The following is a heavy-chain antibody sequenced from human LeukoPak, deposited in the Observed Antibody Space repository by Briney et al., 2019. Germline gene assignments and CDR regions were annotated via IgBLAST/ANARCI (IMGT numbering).Heavy chain of an antibody. Sequence: GGSLRLSCAASGFTVSSNYMSWVRQAPGKGLEWVSSISSSSSNIYYADSVKGRLAISRDNAKNSLYLQMNSLGAEDTAVYYCASGSSARWYFDYWGQGTLVTVSS. CDR3: ASGSSARWYFDY. V-gene: IGHV3-21*01. CDR1: GFTVSSNY. J-gene: IGHJ4*02. D-gene: IGHD5-18*01. CDR2: ISSSSSNI.